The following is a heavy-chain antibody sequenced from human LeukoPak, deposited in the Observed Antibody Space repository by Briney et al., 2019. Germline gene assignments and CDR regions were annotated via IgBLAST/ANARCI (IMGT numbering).Heavy chain of an antibody. V-gene: IGHV3-30*03. CDR3: ARDYVWGSYPGADAFDI. CDR1: GFTFSSYG. J-gene: IGHJ3*02. CDR2: ISYDGSNK. D-gene: IGHD3-16*02. Sequence: GGSLRLSCAASGFTFSSYGMHWVRQAPGKGLEWVAVISYDGSNKYYADSVKGRFTISRDNSKNTLYLQMNSLRAEDTAVYYCARDYVWGSYPGADAFDIRGQGTMVTVSS.